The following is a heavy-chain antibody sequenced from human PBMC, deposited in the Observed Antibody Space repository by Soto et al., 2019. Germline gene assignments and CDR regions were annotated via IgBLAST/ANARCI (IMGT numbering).Heavy chain of an antibody. CDR3: ARVACSGGSCYLGGWFDP. CDR2: IYHSGST. Sequence: SETLSLTCAVSGGSISSGGYSWSWIRHPPGKGLEWIGYIYHSGSTYYNPSLKSRVTISVDRSKNQFSLKLSSVTAADTAVYYCARVACSGGSCYLGGWFDPWGQGTLVTVSS. D-gene: IGHD2-15*01. CDR1: GGSISSGGYS. J-gene: IGHJ5*02. V-gene: IGHV4-30-2*01.